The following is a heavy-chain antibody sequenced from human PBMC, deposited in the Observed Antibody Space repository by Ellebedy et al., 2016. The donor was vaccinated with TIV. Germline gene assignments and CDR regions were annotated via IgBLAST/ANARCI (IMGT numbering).Heavy chain of an antibody. V-gene: IGHV4-4*07. D-gene: IGHD5-18*01. CDR1: GGSIRSYY. CDR2: TYPSGST. Sequence: MPSETLSLTCAVPGGSIRSYYWSWIRQPAGKGLEWIGRTYPSGSTNYNPSLKSRVTMSVDTSKNQFSLKLGSATAADTAVYYCARSLRGYSYASEYWYFDLWGRGTLVTVSS. CDR3: ARSLRGYSYASEYWYFDL. J-gene: IGHJ2*01.